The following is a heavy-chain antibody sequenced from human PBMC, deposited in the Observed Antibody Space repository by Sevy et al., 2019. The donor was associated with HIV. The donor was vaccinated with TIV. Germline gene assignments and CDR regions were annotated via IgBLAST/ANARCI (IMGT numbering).Heavy chain of an antibody. V-gene: IGHV2-5*02. J-gene: IGHJ4*02. Sequence: SGPTLVNPTQTLTLTCTFSGFSLSTRGVGVGWIRQPPGKALEWLALIYWDDNKRYSPSLRSRLTITKDTSKNQVVLTMTNMDPVDTATYYCAHSLYGDYIGGYFDYWGQGTLVTVSS. CDR3: AHSLYGDYIGGYFDY. D-gene: IGHD4-17*01. CDR2: IYWDDNK. CDR1: GFSLSTRGVG.